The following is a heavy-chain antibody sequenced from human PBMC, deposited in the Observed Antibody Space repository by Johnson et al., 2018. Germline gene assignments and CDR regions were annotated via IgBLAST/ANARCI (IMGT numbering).Heavy chain of an antibody. CDR3: AKGRIAARPDAVDI. V-gene: IGHV3-33*03. CDR1: GFTFSSYG. Sequence: QVQLVQSGGGVVQPGRSXRLSCAASGFTFSSYGMHWVRQAPGKGLEWVAVIWYAGSNKYYADSVTGRFTIYRDNAKNSLYLQMNSLRAEDTALYYCAKGRIAARPDAVDIWGQGTMVTVSS. D-gene: IGHD6-6*01. J-gene: IGHJ3*02. CDR2: IWYAGSNK.